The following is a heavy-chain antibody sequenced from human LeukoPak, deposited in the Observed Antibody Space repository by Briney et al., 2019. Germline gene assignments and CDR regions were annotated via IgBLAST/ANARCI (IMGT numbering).Heavy chain of an antibody. D-gene: IGHD3-22*01. V-gene: IGHV5-51*01. Sequence: GESLKISCKSSGYTFTNYWIGWVRQMPGRGLEWMGIIYPGDSNTRYSPSFQGQVTISADKSISTAYLQWSSLKASDTAMYYCARRTYYYDSSGYLWYFDYWGQGTLVTVSS. CDR3: ARRTYYYDSSGYLWYFDY. CDR1: GYTFTNYW. J-gene: IGHJ4*02. CDR2: IYPGDSNT.